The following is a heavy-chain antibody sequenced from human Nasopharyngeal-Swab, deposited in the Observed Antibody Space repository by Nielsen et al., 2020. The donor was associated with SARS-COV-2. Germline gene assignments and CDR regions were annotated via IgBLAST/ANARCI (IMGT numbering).Heavy chain of an antibody. CDR3: TLKYSSGWTQTFDY. CDR1: GFTFSGSA. D-gene: IGHD6-19*01. V-gene: IGHV3-73*01. J-gene: IGHJ4*02. Sequence: GESLKISCAASGFTFSGSAMHWVRQASGKGLEWVGRIRSKANSYATAYAASVKGRFTISRDDSKNTAYLQMNSLKTEDTAVHYCTLKYSSGWTQTFDYWGQGTLVTVSS. CDR2: IRSKANSYAT.